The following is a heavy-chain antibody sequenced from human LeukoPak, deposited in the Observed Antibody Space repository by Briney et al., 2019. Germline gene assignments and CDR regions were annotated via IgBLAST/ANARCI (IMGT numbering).Heavy chain of an antibody. V-gene: IGHV3-7*01. CDR3: ARPSYNSGSYFDY. D-gene: IGHD3-10*01. Sequence: GGSLRLSCAASGFTFSNYWMSWVRQAPGKGLEGVANMNQDGSEKYYVDSVKGRFTISRDNAKNSLYLQMNSLRAEDTAVYYCARPSYNSGSYFDYWGQGALVSVSS. CDR1: GFTFSNYW. J-gene: IGHJ4*02. CDR2: MNQDGSEK.